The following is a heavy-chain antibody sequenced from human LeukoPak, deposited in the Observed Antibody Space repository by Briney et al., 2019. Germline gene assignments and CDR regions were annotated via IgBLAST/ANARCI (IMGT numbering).Heavy chain of an antibody. D-gene: IGHD5/OR15-5a*01. CDR2: IYSSGST. V-gene: IGHV3-53*01. CDR1: GFTLSNNY. J-gene: IGHJ4*02. Sequence: GGSLRLSCAASGFTLSNNYMNWVRQAPGKGLEWVSFIYSSGSTYYADSVKGRFTISRDNSKNTLYLQMNSLRAEDTAVYYCAKDLRVATWDYFDYWGQGTLVTVSS. CDR3: AKDLRVATWDYFDY.